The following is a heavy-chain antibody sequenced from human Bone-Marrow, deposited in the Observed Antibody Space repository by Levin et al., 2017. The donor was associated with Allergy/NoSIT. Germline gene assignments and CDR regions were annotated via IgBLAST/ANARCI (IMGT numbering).Heavy chain of an antibody. V-gene: IGHV3-7*01. CDR3: ARVEVRGSSWYKGEGCYYYYYGMDV. CDR1: GFTFSSYW. CDR2: IKQDGSEK. J-gene: IGHJ6*02. D-gene: IGHD6-13*01. Sequence: PGESLKISCAASGFTFSSYWMSWVRQAPGKGLEWVANIKQDGSEKYYVDSVKGRFTISRDNAKNSLYLQMNSLRAEDTAVYYCARVEVRGSSWYKGEGCYYYYYGMDVWGQGTTVTVSS.